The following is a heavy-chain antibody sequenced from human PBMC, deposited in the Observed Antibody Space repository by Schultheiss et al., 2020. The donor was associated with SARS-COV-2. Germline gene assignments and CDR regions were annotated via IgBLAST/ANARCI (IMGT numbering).Heavy chain of an antibody. Sequence: SQTLSLTCAVYGGSFSGYYWSWIRQPPGKGLEWIGYIYYSGSTNYNPSLKSRVTISVDTSKNQFSLKVSSVTAADTAVYYCARARSDFWSGYAGDWFDPWGQGTLVTVS. CDR2: IYYSGST. J-gene: IGHJ5*02. CDR3: ARARSDFWSGYAGDWFDP. V-gene: IGHV4-59*12. CDR1: GGSFSGYY. D-gene: IGHD3-3*01.